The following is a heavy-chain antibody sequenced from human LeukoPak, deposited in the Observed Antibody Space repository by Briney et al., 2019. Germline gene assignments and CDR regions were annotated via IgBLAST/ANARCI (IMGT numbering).Heavy chain of an antibody. CDR3: ARGPNCSSTSCYSLDP. CDR2: INHSGST. J-gene: IGHJ5*02. V-gene: IGHV4-34*01. Sequence: SETLSPTCAVYGGSFSGYYWSWIRQPPGKGLEWIGEINHSGSTNYNPSLKSRVTISVDTSKNQFSLKLSSVTAADTAVYYCARGPNCSSTSCYSLDPWGQGTLVTVSS. D-gene: IGHD2-2*02. CDR1: GGSFSGYY.